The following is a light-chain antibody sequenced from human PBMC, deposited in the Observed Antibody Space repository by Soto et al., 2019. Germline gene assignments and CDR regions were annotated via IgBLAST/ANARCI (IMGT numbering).Light chain of an antibody. CDR2: DAS. J-gene: IGKJ5*01. V-gene: IGKV3-11*01. CDR1: QSVSSY. Sequence: EIVLTQSPATPFFSPGERSTLSRRASQSVSSYLAWYQQKPGQAPRLLIYDASNRATGIPARFSGSGSGTDFTLTISSLEPEDFAVYYCQQRSNWPPTCGQGTRREIK. CDR3: QQRSNWPPT.